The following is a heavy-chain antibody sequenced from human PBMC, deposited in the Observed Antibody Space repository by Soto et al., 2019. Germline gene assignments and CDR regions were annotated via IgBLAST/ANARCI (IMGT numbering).Heavy chain of an antibody. CDR2: IHTTDGT. J-gene: IGHJ4*02. CDR3: AREGWNYVDY. V-gene: IGHV4-4*07. Sequence: SETLSLTCTVSGGSISSYYWSWIRQPAGKGMEWIGRIHTTDGTNYNPSLKSRVTMSIDTSNNQFSLKLSSLTAADTAVYYCAREGWNYVDYWGQGTLVTVSS. CDR1: GGSISSYY. D-gene: IGHD6-19*01.